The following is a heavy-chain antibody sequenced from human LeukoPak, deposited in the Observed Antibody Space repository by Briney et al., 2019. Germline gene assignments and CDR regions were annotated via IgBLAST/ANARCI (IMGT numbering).Heavy chain of an antibody. D-gene: IGHD3-9*01. V-gene: IGHV3-9*01. CDR1: GFTFDDYA. CDR3: AKGRYDILTGYYNRGNWFDP. CDR2: ISWNSGSI. J-gene: IGHJ5*02. Sequence: PGGSLRLSCAASGFTFDDYAMHWVRHAPGKGLEWVSGISWNSGSIGYADSVKGRFTISRDNAKNSLYLQMNSLRAEDTALYYCAKGRYDILTGYYNRGNWFDPWGQGTLVSVSS.